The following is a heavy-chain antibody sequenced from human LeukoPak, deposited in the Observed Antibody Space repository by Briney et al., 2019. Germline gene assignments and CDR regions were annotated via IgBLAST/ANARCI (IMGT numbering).Heavy chain of an antibody. V-gene: IGHV3-9*01. D-gene: IGHD3-10*01. CDR1: GFTFDDYA. CDR3: AKDFYGSVY. Sequence: GGSLRLSCAASGFTFDDYAMHWVRQAPGKGLEWVSGISWNSGSIGYADSVKGRFTISRDNAKNSLYLQMNSLRAEDTALYYCAKDFYGSVYWGQGTLVTVSS. CDR2: ISWNSGSI. J-gene: IGHJ4*02.